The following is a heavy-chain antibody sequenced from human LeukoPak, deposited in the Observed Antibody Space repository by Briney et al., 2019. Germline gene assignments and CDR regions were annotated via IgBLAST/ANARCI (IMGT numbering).Heavy chain of an antibody. V-gene: IGHV4-34*01. J-gene: IGHJ4*02. CDR2: IYHSGST. Sequence: SETLSLTCAVYGGSFSGYYWSWIRQPPGKGLEWIGEIYHSGSTNYNPSPKSRVTISVDTSKNQFSLKLSSVTAADMAVYYCARHSTFFGVVIIKGRVRGPFDYWGQGTLVTVSS. CDR1: GGSFSGYY. CDR3: ARHSTFFGVVIIKGRVRGPFDY. D-gene: IGHD3-3*01.